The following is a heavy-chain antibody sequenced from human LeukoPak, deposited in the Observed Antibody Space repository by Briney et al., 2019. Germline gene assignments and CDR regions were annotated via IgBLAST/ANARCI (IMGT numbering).Heavy chain of an antibody. CDR1: GGSISSGSYY. J-gene: IGHJ5*02. V-gene: IGHV4-61*02. CDR3: ARGLRGVLNWFDP. D-gene: IGHD3-10*01. Sequence: SQTLSLTCTVSGGSISSGSYYWSWIRQPAGKGLEWIGRIYTSGSTNYNPSLKSRVTISVDTSKNPFSLTLSSVTAADTAVYYCARGLRGVLNWFDPWGQGTLVTVSS. CDR2: IYTSGST.